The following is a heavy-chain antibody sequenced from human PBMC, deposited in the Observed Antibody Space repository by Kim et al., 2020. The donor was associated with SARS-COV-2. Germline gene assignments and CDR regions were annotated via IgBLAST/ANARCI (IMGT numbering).Heavy chain of an antibody. CDR3: ARGPYYYDSSGYYDGDY. D-gene: IGHD3-22*01. Sequence: VKGRFTISRDNAKNSMYLQMNSLRAEDTAVYYCARGPYYYDSSGYYDGDYWGQGTLVTVSS. J-gene: IGHJ4*02. V-gene: IGHV3-21*06.